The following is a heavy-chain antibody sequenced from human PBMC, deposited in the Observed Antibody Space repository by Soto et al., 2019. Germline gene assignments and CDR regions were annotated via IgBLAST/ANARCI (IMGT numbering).Heavy chain of an antibody. J-gene: IGHJ4*02. V-gene: IGHV3-7*01. CDR2: IKYDGSDK. CDR1: GFTSSRYW. CDR3: AKDPTGDYGDPLFDY. D-gene: IGHD4-17*01. Sequence: PGGSLRLSCAASGFTSSRYWMTWVRQAPGKGLEWVANIKYDGSDKYYVDSVKGRFTISRDNAKNSLYLQMDSLRVEDTAVYYCAKDPTGDYGDPLFDYWGQGTLVTVSS.